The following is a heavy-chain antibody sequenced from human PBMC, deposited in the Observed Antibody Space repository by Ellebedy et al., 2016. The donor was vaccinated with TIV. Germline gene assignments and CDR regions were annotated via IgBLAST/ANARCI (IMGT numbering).Heavy chain of an antibody. Sequence: PGGSLRLSCAGSGFTFSSHAMSWVRQAPGKGLEWVSSITESGGNTYYADSVKGRFTISRDNSKDTLFLQMNSLRAEDTAIYFCARDPVGVGPAFDVWGQGTMVTVSS. J-gene: IGHJ3*01. V-gene: IGHV3-23*01. CDR2: ITESGGNT. CDR3: ARDPVGVGPAFDV. D-gene: IGHD4-23*01. CDR1: GFTFSSHA.